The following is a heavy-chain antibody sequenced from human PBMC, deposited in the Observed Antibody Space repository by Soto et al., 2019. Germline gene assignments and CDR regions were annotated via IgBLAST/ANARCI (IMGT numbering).Heavy chain of an antibody. CDR2: MSPDSGNA. J-gene: IGHJ4*02. CDR1: GYTFTDYD. Sequence: QVKVVQSRTEVKKPGASVKVSCKTSGYTFTDYDINWVRQTTGQGLEWMGWMSPDSGNAGYAQQFQGRVTMTSNTSTSTAYMELRSLGSEDTAMYYCEVTTGYWGQGTMVTVSS. V-gene: IGHV1-8*01. D-gene: IGHD2-21*02. CDR3: EVTTGY.